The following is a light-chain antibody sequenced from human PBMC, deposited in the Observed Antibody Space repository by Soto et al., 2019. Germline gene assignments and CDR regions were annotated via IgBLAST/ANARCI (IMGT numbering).Light chain of an antibody. J-gene: IGKJ1*01. Sequence: EIVLTQSPGTLSLSPGEGATLSCRASQSVSSNCLAWYQQKPGQAPSLLIYGASSRATGIPDRFSGSGSRTDFTLTISRLEPEDFAMYYCHQYGTSPQTFGQGTKVEIK. CDR2: GAS. V-gene: IGKV3-20*01. CDR3: HQYGTSPQT. CDR1: QSVSSNC.